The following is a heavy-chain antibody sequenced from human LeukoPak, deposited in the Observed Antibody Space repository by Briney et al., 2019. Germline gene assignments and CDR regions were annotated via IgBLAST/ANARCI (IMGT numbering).Heavy chain of an antibody. V-gene: IGHV1-46*01. D-gene: IGHD6-19*01. CDR2: INPSGGST. Sequence: ASVKVSRKASGYTFTSYYMHWVRQAPGQGLEWMGIINPSGGSTSYAQKFRGRVTMTRDMSTSKVYMELSSLRSEDTAVYYCARGGGIAVAADAFDIWGQGTMVTVSS. J-gene: IGHJ3*02. CDR3: ARGGGIAVAADAFDI. CDR1: GYTFTSYY.